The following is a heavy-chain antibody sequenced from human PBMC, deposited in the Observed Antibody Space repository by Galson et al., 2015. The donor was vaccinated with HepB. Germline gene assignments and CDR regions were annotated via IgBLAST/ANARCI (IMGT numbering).Heavy chain of an antibody. D-gene: IGHD2-2*01. CDR1: GYTFTSYY. Sequence: SVKVSCKASGYTFTSYYMHWVRQAPGQGLEWMGIINPSGGSTSYAQKLQGRVTMTRDTSTSTVYMELSSLRSEDTAVYYCARQEYCSSTSCYEVIYYYGMDVWGQGTTVTVSS. CDR2: INPSGGST. V-gene: IGHV1-46*04. CDR3: ARQEYCSSTSCYEVIYYYGMDV. J-gene: IGHJ6*02.